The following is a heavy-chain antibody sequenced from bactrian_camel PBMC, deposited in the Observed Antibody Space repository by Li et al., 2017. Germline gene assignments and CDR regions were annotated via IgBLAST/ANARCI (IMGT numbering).Heavy chain of an antibody. CDR3: AAGGGNGAFCYTGERSMDY. V-gene: IGHV3S10*01. J-gene: IGHJ4*01. CDR1: GYTYSRYC. Sequence: VQLVESGGGSVQTGGSLRLSCAAAGYTYSRYCMGWFRQAPGKEREGVAVIDSDGLAKYADSVKGRFTISQDNAKNTLYLQMNSLKPEDTAMYYCAAGGGNGAFCYTGERSMDYWGQGTQVTVS. D-gene: IGHD2*01. CDR2: IDSDGLA.